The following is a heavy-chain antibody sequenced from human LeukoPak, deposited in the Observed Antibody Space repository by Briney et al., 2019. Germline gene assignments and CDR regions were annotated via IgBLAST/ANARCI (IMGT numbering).Heavy chain of an antibody. V-gene: IGHV3-7*03. CDR3: ARTLRFFRFLDV. Sequence: GGSLRLSCAASGFTFSNYWMSWVRQAPEKGLEWVANIKPDGSETYSVDSVKGRFTTSRDNAKNSLYLQMNSLRAEDTAVYYCARTLRFFRFLDVWGQGTTVTVSS. CDR1: GFTFSNYW. CDR2: IKPDGSET. J-gene: IGHJ6*02. D-gene: IGHD3-3*01.